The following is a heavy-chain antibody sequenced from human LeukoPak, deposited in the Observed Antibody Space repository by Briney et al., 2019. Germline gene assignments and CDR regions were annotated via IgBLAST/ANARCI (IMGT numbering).Heavy chain of an antibody. Sequence: PGGSLRLSCAASGFTFSSYAMSWVRQAPGKGLEWVSDISGGGATTFYADSVKGRFAISRDNSKNTLYLQLGSLRAEDTAVYYCAKSTGYSTTGRDFDSWGRGTLVTVSS. V-gene: IGHV3-23*01. D-gene: IGHD6-13*01. CDR3: AKSTGYSTTGRDFDS. CDR1: GFTFSSYA. J-gene: IGHJ4*02. CDR2: ISGGGATT.